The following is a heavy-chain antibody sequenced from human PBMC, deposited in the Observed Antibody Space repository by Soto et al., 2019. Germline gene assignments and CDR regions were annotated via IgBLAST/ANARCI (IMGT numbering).Heavy chain of an antibody. CDR1: GGTFSSYT. J-gene: IGHJ6*02. V-gene: IGHV1-69*01. CDR3: ARGPTYYYYGLDV. Sequence: QVLLVQSGAEVKKPGSSVKVSCKASGGTFSSYTVNWVRQAPGQGLEWMGGIIPMFGTKHAQNFQGRVPIIADESSSTAYMQLSSLRSEDTAVYYCARGPTYYYYGLDVWGQGTTVTVSS. CDR2: IIPMFGT.